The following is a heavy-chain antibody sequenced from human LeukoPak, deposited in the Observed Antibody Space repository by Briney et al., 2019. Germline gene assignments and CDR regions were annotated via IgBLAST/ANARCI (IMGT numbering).Heavy chain of an antibody. J-gene: IGHJ4*02. CDR2: IYSGGST. D-gene: IGHD2-15*01. CDR3: ARDRGRGGSLDY. CDR1: GFTFGDYA. V-gene: IGHV3-53*01. Sequence: GGSLRLSCTASGFTFGDYAMSWVRQAPGKGLEWVSVIYSGGSTYYADSVKGRFTISRDNSKNTLYLQMNSLRAEDTAVYYCARDRGRGGSLDYWGQGTLVTVSS.